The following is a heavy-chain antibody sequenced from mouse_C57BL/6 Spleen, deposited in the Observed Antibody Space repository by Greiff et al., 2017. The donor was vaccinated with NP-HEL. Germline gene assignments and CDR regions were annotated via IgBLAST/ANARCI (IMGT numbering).Heavy chain of an antibody. D-gene: IGHD1-1*01. V-gene: IGHV1-42*01. CDR3: ARPRPSNGSSYGWYFDV. CDR1: GYSFTGYY. J-gene: IGHJ1*03. CDR2: FNSSTGGT. Sequence: EVQLQQSGPELVKPGASVMISCKASGYSFTGYYMNWVKQSPEKILEWIGAFNSSTGGTTYNQKFKAKASLTVVKSSSTACVQLKSLTSEDSAVYYCARPRPSNGSSYGWYFDVWGTGTTVTVSS.